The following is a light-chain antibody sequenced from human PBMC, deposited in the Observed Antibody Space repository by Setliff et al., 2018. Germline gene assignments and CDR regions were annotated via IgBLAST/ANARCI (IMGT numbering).Light chain of an antibody. CDR3: SSYASSINPYV. CDR2: DVS. V-gene: IGLV2-14*03. CDR1: SSDIGVYNY. Sequence: QSVLTQAASVSGSPGQSITISCTGTSSDIGVYNYVSWYQQHPGKAPKLMIYDVSRRPSGVSNRFSGSKSGNTASLTISGLQPEDEADYYCSSYASSINPYVFGTGTKVTVL. J-gene: IGLJ1*01.